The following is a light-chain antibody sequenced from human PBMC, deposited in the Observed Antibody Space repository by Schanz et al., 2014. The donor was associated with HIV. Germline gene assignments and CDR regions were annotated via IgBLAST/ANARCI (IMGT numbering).Light chain of an antibody. J-gene: IGKJ1*01. V-gene: IGKV1-39*01. CDR2: AAS. Sequence: DIQMTQSPSTLSASVGDRVTITCRASQDIRARLAWYQQKPGKAPKLLISAASSLHSGVPSRFSGSGSGTDFTLTISSLQLEDFATYYCQQSYSTSWTFGQGTKVEIK. CDR3: QQSYSTSWT. CDR1: QDIRAR.